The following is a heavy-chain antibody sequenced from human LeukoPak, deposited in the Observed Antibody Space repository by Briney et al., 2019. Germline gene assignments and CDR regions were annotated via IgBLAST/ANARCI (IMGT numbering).Heavy chain of an antibody. CDR1: GGSISSGSYY. J-gene: IGHJ3*02. V-gene: IGHV4-61*02. Sequence: PSETLSLTCTVSGGSISSGSYYWSWIRQPAGKGLEWIGRIYTSGSTNYNPSLKSRVTISVDTSKNQFSLNLSSVTAADTAVYYCARVPTYEIAAARVGYAFDIWGQGTMVTVSP. CDR3: ARVPTYEIAAARVGYAFDI. CDR2: IYTSGST. D-gene: IGHD6-13*01.